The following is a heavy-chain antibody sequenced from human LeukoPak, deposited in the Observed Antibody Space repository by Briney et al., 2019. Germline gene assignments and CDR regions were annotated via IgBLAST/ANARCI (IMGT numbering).Heavy chain of an antibody. Sequence: ASVYVSCKASGYSFTSYGISWVRQAPGQGLEWMGWISAYSGNTNYADNLQGRLTMTTDTSTSTAHMELRSLRSDDTAVYYCVRVAMIRGVVFKNWFDSWGQGSLVTVSS. CDR2: ISAYSGNT. CDR3: VRVAMIRGVVFKNWFDS. CDR1: GYSFTSYG. D-gene: IGHD3-10*01. J-gene: IGHJ5*01. V-gene: IGHV1-18*01.